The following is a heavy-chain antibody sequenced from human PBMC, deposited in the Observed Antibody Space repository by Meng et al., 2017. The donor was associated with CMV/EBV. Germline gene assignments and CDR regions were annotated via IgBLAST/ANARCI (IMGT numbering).Heavy chain of an antibody. J-gene: IGHJ4*02. CDR1: GGSISSYY. V-gene: IGHV4-59*01. Sequence: SETLSLTCTVSGGSISSYYWSWIRQPPGKGLEWIGYIYYSGSTNYNPSLKSRVTISVDTSKNQFSLKLSSVTAADTAVYYCARVGVGESFDYWGQGTLVTVS. CDR2: IYYSGST. D-gene: IGHD3-10*01. CDR3: ARVGVGESFDY.